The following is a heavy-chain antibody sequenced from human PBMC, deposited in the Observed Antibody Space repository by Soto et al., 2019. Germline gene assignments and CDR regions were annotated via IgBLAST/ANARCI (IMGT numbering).Heavy chain of an antibody. CDR2: ISYDGSNK. Sequence: QVQLVESGGGVVQPGKSLRLSCAASGFTFSSYGMHWVRQAPGKGLEWVGLISYDGSNKFYADSVKGRFTISRDNSKNTLFLQMNSLRAEDTALYYCAKDIEEVVYYYGMDVWGQGTTVTVSS. CDR3: AKDIEEVVYYYGMDV. CDR1: GFTFSSYG. D-gene: IGHD1-26*01. J-gene: IGHJ6*02. V-gene: IGHV3-30*18.